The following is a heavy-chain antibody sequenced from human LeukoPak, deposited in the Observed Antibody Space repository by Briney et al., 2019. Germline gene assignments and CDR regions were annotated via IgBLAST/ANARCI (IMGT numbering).Heavy chain of an antibody. V-gene: IGHV3-23*01. D-gene: IGHD3-16*01. Sequence: PGGSLRLSCAASGSTFTYYGMSWVRQAPGKGLEWISVIGPDSTFTYYADSVKGRFTISRDNSKNTLYLQMNSLRDEDTAIYFCSKRGRLTSFDIWGRGTMVTVSS. CDR1: GSTFTYYG. CDR3: SKRGRLTSFDI. J-gene: IGHJ3*02. CDR2: IGPDSTFT.